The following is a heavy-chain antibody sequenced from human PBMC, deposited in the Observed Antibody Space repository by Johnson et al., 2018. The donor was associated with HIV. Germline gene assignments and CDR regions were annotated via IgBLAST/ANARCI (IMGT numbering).Heavy chain of an antibody. Sequence: QVQLVESGGGVVQPGRSLRLSCAVSGFTFSSFGMHWVRQAPGKGLEWMAVISSAGSDKYYADSVKGRFTISRDNSKNTLYLQMNSLIVEDTAVYYCAKGRNTYGADVFDIWGQGTMVTVSS. CDR1: GFTFSSFG. D-gene: IGHD4/OR15-4a*01. V-gene: IGHV3-30*18. CDR2: ISSAGSDK. J-gene: IGHJ3*02. CDR3: AKGRNTYGADVFDI.